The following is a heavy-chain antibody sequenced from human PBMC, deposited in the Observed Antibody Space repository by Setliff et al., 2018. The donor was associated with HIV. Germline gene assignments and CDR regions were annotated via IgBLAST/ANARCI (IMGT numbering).Heavy chain of an antibody. D-gene: IGHD2-2*01. CDR2: IYYTGNT. Sequence: PSETLSLTCTVSGGSISSSGPGYYWGWVRQPPGGGLEWIGSIYYTGNTKYNPSLESRVTFSIDTSENQFSLRLASVTAADTAIYYCARDDSIVLVPAIMRGDGFDFWGQGRMVTVSS. J-gene: IGHJ3*01. V-gene: IGHV4-39*07. CDR3: ARDDSIVLVPAIMRGDGFDF. CDR1: GGSISSSGPGYY.